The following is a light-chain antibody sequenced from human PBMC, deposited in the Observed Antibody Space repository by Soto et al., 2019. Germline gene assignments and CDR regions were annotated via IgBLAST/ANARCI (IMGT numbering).Light chain of an antibody. Sequence: DIQMTQFPSTLSASVGDRVTITCRASQNIGSWLAWYQQKPGKAPKVLIYDVSNLETGVPSRFSGSGSGTEFTLTICSLQPDDFATYYYQQYNTYWTFGQGTKVEIK. V-gene: IGKV1-5*01. CDR1: QNIGSW. J-gene: IGKJ1*01. CDR3: QQYNTYWT. CDR2: DVS.